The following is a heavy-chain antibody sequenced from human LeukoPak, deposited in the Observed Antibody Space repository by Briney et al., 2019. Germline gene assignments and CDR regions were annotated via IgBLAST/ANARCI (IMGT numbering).Heavy chain of an antibody. CDR2: ISAYNGNT. D-gene: IGHD3-10*01. CDR1: GYTFTSYG. V-gene: IGHV1-18*01. CDR3: ARVVKEEGTFDY. J-gene: IGHJ4*02. Sequence: ASVKVSCKASGYTFTSYGISWVRQAPGQGLVWMGWISAYNGNTNYAQKLQGRVTMTTDTSTSTAYMELRSLRSDDTAVYYCARVVKEEGTFDYWGQGTLVTVSS.